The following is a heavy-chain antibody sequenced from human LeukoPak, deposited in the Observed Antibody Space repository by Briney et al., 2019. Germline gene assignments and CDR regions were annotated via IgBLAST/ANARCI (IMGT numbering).Heavy chain of an antibody. D-gene: IGHD5-12*01. J-gene: IGHJ4*02. CDR2: ISGSGGST. V-gene: IGHV3-23*01. Sequence: GGSLRLSCAASGFTFSSYAMSWVRQAPGKGLEWVSAISGSGGSTYYADSVKGRFTISRDNSKNTLYLQMNSLRAEDTAVYYCARARGFRPLYYFDYWGQGTLVTVSS. CDR3: ARARGFRPLYYFDY. CDR1: GFTFSSYA.